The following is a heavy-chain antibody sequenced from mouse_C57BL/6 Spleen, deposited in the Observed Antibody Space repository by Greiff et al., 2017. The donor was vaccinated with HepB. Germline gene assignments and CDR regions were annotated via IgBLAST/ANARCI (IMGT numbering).Heavy chain of an antibody. CDR2: IDPSDSET. Sequence: VQLQQPGAELVRPGSSVKLSCKASGYTFTSYWMHWVKQRPIQGLEWIGNIDPSDSETHYNQKFKDKATLTVDKSSSTAYMQLSSLTSEDSAVYYCARSGGIYYDYDGAMGYWGQGTSVTVSS. J-gene: IGHJ4*01. CDR3: ARSGGIYYDYDGAMGY. D-gene: IGHD2-4*01. V-gene: IGHV1-52*01. CDR1: GYTFTSYW.